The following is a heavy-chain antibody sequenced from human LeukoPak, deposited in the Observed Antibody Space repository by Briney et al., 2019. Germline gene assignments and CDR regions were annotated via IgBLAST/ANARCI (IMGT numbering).Heavy chain of an antibody. D-gene: IGHD3-3*01. CDR1: GGSISSGDYY. V-gene: IGHV4-30-4*08. Sequence: PSQTLSLTCTVSGGSISSGDYYWSWIPQPPGKGLEWIGYIYYSGSTYYNPSLKSRVTISVDTSKNQFSLKLSSVTAADTAVYYCARVVFPFGVVIITPGTFDYWGQGTLVTVSS. J-gene: IGHJ4*02. CDR2: IYYSGST. CDR3: ARVVFPFGVVIITPGTFDY.